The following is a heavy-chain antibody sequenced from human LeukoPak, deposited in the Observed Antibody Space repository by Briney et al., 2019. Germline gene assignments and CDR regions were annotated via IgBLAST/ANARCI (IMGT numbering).Heavy chain of an antibody. J-gene: IGHJ4*02. CDR3: ARASITMDATDY. Sequence: PSETLSLTCAVSGGSISSSNWWSWVRQPPGKGLEWIGEIYHSGSTYYNPSLKSRVTISVDTSKNQFSLKLSSVTAADTAVYYCARASITMDATDYWGQGTLVTVSS. V-gene: IGHV4-4*02. CDR2: IYHSGST. D-gene: IGHD3-10*01. CDR1: GGSISSSNW.